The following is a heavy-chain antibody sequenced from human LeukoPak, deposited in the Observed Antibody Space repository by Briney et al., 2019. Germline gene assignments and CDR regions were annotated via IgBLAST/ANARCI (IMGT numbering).Heavy chain of an antibody. CDR1: RGSISSGNYY. CDR3: AREEGDYDHRD. CDR2: IYTSGST. Sequence: PSQTLSLTCTVSRGSISSGNYYWSWIRQPAGKGLEWIGRIYTSGSTNYNPSLKSRVTMSVDTSKNQFSLKLSSVTAADTAVYYCAREEGDYDHRDWGQGTLVTVSS. V-gene: IGHV4-61*02. J-gene: IGHJ4*02. D-gene: IGHD4-17*01.